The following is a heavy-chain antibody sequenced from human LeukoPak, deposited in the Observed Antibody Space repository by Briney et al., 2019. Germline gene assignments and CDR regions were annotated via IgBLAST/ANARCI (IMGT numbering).Heavy chain of an antibody. CDR3: ARGAVRLSGSYYYGMDV. V-gene: IGHV1-69*13. CDR1: GGTFISYA. D-gene: IGHD1-26*01. Sequence: GASVKVSCKASGGTFISYAISWVRQAPGQGLEWMGGIIPIFGTANYAQKFQGRVTITADESTSTAYMELSSLRSEDTAVYYCARGAVRLSGSYYYGMDVWGQGTTVTVSS. J-gene: IGHJ6*02. CDR2: IIPIFGTA.